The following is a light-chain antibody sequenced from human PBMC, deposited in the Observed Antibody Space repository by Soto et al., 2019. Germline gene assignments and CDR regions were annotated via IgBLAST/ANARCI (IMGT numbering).Light chain of an antibody. V-gene: IGKV3-11*01. J-gene: IGKJ4*01. CDR1: QSVSSY. CDR2: DVS. CDR3: QHRANLPLT. Sequence: EIVLTQSPATLSLSPGDRATLSCRASQSVSSYLAWYQHKPGQAPRLLIYDVSNRATGIPARFSGSGSGTDFTLTISSLEPEDFAVYYCQHRANLPLTFGGGTTVEIK.